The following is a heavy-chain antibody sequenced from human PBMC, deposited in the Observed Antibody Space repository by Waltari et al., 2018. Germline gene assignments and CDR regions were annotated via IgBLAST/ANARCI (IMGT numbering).Heavy chain of an antibody. Sequence: QLQLQESGPGLVKPSETLSLTCTVSGGSISSSSYYWGWIRQPPGKGLEWIGSIYYSGSTYYNPSLKSRVTISVDTSKNQFSLKLSSVTAADTAVYYCARKGSSYYNWFDPWGQGTLVTVSS. D-gene: IGHD6-13*01. CDR3: ARKGSSYYNWFDP. CDR2: IYYSGST. J-gene: IGHJ5*02. V-gene: IGHV4-39*07. CDR1: GGSISSSSYY.